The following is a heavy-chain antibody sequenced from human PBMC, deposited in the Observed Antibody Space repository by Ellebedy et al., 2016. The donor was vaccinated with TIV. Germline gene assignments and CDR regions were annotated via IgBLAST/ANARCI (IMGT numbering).Heavy chain of an antibody. J-gene: IGHJ5*02. CDR2: IYYSGST. CDR3: ARGKSHGIVVVPARFDP. V-gene: IGHV4-31*03. D-gene: IGHD2-2*01. CDR1: GGSISSGGYY. Sequence: SETLSLXXTVSGGSISSGGYYWSWIRQHPGKGLEWIGYIYYSGSTYYNPSLKSRVTISVDTSKNQFSLKLSSVTAADTAVYYCARGKSHGIVVVPARFDPWGKGTLVTVSS.